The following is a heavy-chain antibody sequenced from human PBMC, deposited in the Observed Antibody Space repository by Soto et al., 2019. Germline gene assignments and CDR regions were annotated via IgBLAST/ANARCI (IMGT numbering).Heavy chain of an antibody. J-gene: IGHJ5*02. CDR1: GGSFSCYY. D-gene: IGHD6-19*01. Sequence: SETLSLTCGVYGGSFSCYYWSWIRQSPGKGLEWIGEINDSRSTNYNPSLKSRVSLSVDTSKNQFFLKLSSVTAADAGVYYCAREDTVSSGCLFDPWGQGTLVTVSS. CDR3: AREDTVSSGCLFDP. V-gene: IGHV4-34*01. CDR2: INDSRST.